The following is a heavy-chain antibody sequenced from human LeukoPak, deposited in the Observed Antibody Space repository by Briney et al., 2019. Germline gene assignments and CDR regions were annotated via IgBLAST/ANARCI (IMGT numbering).Heavy chain of an antibody. CDR2: ITGSGDST. CDR3: AKVRGSSWGPFDY. D-gene: IGHD6-13*01. J-gene: IGHJ4*02. V-gene: IGHV3-23*01. Sequence: PGGSLRLSRAASGFTFSSYAMSWVRQAPGKGLEWVSVITGSGDSTYYADSVKGRFTISRDNSKNMLYLQMNSLRAEDTAIYYCAKVRGSSWGPFDYWGQGTLVTVSS. CDR1: GFTFSSYA.